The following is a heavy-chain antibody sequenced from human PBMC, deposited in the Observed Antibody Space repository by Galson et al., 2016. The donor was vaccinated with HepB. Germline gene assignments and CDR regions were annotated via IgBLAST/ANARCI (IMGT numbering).Heavy chain of an antibody. CDR1: GGSISTLKYY. CDR3: STADY. D-gene: IGHD2/OR15-2a*01. CDR2: VYTGGSS. Sequence: SETLSLTCTVSGGSISTLKYYWGWIRWPPGKGLEWIGSVYTGGSSYYNPSLESRVTISVDTSTNQFSLRLSSVTAADTAFYYCSTADYWGPGSLVTVSS. J-gene: IGHJ4*02. V-gene: IGHV4-39*03.